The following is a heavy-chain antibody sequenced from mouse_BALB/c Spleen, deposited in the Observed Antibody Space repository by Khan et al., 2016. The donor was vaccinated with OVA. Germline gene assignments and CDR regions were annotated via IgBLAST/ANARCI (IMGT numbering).Heavy chain of an antibody. J-gene: IGHJ2*01. D-gene: IGHD2-3*01. CDR2: IYPGSGNT. CDR1: GYTFTDFY. V-gene: IGHV1-77*01. CDR3: ARMDTTSLDY. Sequence: QVQLQQSGTDLARPGASVKVSCKASGYTFTDFYITWVKQRTGQGLEWIGEIYPGSGNTYYHEHFKNKASLTADKSSNTAYMQLSSLTSEDAAVYFCARMDTTSLDYWGQGTTLTVSS.